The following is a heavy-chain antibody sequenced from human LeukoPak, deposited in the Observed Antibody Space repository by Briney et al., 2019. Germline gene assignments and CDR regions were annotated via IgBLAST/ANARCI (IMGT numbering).Heavy chain of an antibody. CDR3: ASTMWIQLWPIHDAFDI. D-gene: IGHD5-18*01. V-gene: IGHV1-69*05. CDR2: IIPIFGTA. Sequence: GASVKVSCKASGGTFSSYAISWVRQAPGQGLEWMGRIIPIFGTANYAQKFQGRVTITTDECTSTAYMELSSLRSEDTAVYYCASTMWIQLWPIHDAFDIWGQGTMVTVSS. CDR1: GGTFSSYA. J-gene: IGHJ3*02.